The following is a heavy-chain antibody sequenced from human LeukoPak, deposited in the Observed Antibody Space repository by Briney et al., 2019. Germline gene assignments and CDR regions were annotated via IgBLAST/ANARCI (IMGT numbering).Heavy chain of an antibody. CDR2: IYSGGST. CDR1: GFTVSSNY. CDR3: ARDGSSKRGRPIDY. Sequence: PGGSLRLSCAASGFTVSSNYMSWVRQAPGKGLEWVSVIYSGGSTYHADSVKGRFTISRDNSENTLYLQMNSLRAEDTAVYYCARDGSSKRGRPIDYWGQGTLVTVSS. V-gene: IGHV3-66*01. J-gene: IGHJ4*02. D-gene: IGHD6-13*01.